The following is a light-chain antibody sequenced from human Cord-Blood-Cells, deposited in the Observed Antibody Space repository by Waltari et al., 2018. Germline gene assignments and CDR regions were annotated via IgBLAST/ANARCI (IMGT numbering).Light chain of an antibody. Sequence: EIVLTQSPATLSLSPGERATLSCRASQSVSSYLAWYQQKPGQAPRLLIYDASNRATGIPARFSGSGSGTDFTLTISSLQPEDFATYYCQQSYTPLTFGGGTKVEIK. J-gene: IGKJ4*01. CDR1: QSVSSY. CDR3: QQSYTPLT. CDR2: DAS. V-gene: IGKV3-11*01.